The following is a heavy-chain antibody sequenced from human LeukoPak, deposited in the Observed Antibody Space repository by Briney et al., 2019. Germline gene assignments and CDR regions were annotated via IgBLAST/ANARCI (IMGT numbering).Heavy chain of an antibody. Sequence: SVKVSCKASGGTFSSYAISWVRQAPGQGLEWMGRIIPILGIANYAQKFQGRVTITADKSTSTAYMELSSLRSEDTAVYYCARAEYYYDSSGYQPIAYWGQGTLVTVSS. D-gene: IGHD3-22*01. CDR3: ARAEYYYDSSGYQPIAY. V-gene: IGHV1-69*04. J-gene: IGHJ4*02. CDR1: GGTFSSYA. CDR2: IIPILGIA.